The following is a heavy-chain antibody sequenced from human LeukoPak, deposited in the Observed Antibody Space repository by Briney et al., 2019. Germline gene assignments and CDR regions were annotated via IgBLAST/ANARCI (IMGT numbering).Heavy chain of an antibody. J-gene: IGHJ4*02. CDR1: GFTFSSYA. Sequence: PGGSLRLSCAASGFTFSSYAMSWVRQAPGKGLEWVSGISGSGGSIYYAESVKGRFTISRDNSKNTLYLHMNRLRAEDTAVYYCATQIFSSWYGEDADYWGQGTLVTVSS. CDR2: ISGSGGSI. D-gene: IGHD6-13*01. CDR3: ATQIFSSWYGEDADY. V-gene: IGHV3-23*01.